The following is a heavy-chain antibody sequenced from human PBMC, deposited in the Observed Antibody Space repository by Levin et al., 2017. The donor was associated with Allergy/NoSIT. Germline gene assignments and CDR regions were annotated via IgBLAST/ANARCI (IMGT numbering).Heavy chain of an antibody. Sequence: RGESLKISCKGSGYSFTSYWIGWVRQMPGKGLEWMGIIYPGDSDTRYSPSFQGQVPISADKSISTAYLQWSRLKASDTAMYYCARHWSYSSGWYIDYWGQGTLVTVSS. CDR3: ARHWSYSSGWYIDY. V-gene: IGHV5-51*01. CDR2: IYPGDSDT. J-gene: IGHJ4*02. CDR1: GYSFTSYW. D-gene: IGHD6-19*01.